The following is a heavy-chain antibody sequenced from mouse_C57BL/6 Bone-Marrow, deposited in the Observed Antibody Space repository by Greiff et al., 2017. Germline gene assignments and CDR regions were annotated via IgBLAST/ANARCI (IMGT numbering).Heavy chain of an antibody. J-gene: IGHJ2*01. V-gene: IGHV5-17*01. D-gene: IGHD2-5*01. CDR1: GFTFSDYG. CDR2: ISSGSSTI. Sequence: LVESGGGLVKPGGSLKLSCAASGFTFSDYGMHWVRQAPEKGLEWVAYISSGSSTIYYADTVKGRFTISRDNAKNTLFLQMTSLRSEDTAMYYCARTYYSNYGYFDYWGQGTTLTVSS. CDR3: ARTYYSNYGYFDY.